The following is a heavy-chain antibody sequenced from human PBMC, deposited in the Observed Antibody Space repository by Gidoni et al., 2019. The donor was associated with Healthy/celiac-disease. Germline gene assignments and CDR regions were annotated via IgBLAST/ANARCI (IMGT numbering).Heavy chain of an antibody. D-gene: IGHD1-26*01. J-gene: IGHJ4*02. CDR1: GGSFSSYA. Sequence: QVQLVQSGAVVKQPGSSVTVSCKASGGSFSSYAISWVRQAPGQGLEWMGGIIPIFGTANYAQKFQGRVTITADKSTSTAYMELSSLRSEDTAVYYCARSSGSYARVDYWGQGTLVTVSS. V-gene: IGHV1-69*06. CDR2: IIPIFGTA. CDR3: ARSSGSYARVDY.